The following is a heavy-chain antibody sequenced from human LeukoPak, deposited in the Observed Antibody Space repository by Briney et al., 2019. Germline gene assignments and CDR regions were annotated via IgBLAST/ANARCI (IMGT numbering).Heavy chain of an antibody. D-gene: IGHD5-18*01. CDR2: ITPIFGTA. Sequence: SVKVSCKASGGTFSSYAISWVRQAPGQGLEWMGGITPIFGTANYAQKFQGRVTITADESTSTAYMELSSLRSEDAAVYYCASGVRSRGYSYGYDFDYWGQGTLVTVSS. V-gene: IGHV1-69*13. J-gene: IGHJ4*02. CDR3: ASGVRSRGYSYGYDFDY. CDR1: GGTFSSYA.